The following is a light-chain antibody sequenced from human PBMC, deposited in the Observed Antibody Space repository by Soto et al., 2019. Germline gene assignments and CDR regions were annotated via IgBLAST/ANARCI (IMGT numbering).Light chain of an antibody. V-gene: IGKV3-15*01. Sequence: EIVMTQSPATLSVSPGESVTLSCRASQSVDNNLAWYQQKPGQAPRLLIKGASARATGVPARFSGSRSGTDFTLTISSLQSEDFAVYYCQHYSDWLRTFGQGTKVEFK. J-gene: IGKJ1*01. CDR3: QHYSDWLRT. CDR2: GAS. CDR1: QSVDNN.